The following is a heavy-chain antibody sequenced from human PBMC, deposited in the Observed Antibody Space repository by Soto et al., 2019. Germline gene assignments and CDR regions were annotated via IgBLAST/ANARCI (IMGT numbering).Heavy chain of an antibody. J-gene: IGHJ4*02. CDR1: GFTFSSYG. V-gene: IGHV3-33*01. CDR3: ARDGAPPRTILITQGFDY. D-gene: IGHD3-3*01. CDR2: IWYDGSNK. Sequence: QVQLVESGGGVVQPGRSLRLSCAASGFTFSSYGMHWVRQAPGKGLEWVAVIWYDGSNKYYADSVKGRFTISRDNSKNTLYLQMNSLRAEDTAVYYCARDGAPPRTILITQGFDYWGQGTLVTVSS.